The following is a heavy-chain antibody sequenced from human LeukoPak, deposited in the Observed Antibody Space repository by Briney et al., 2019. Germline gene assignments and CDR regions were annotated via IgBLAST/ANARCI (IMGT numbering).Heavy chain of an antibody. D-gene: IGHD2-21*02. CDR2: ISYDGSNK. J-gene: IGHJ4*02. V-gene: IGHV3-30*04. Sequence: GGSLRLSCAASGFTFSSYAMHWVRQAPGKGLEWVAVISYDGSNKYYADSVKGRFTISRYNSKNTLYLQMNSLRAEDTAVYYCARDPYCGGDCYFFDYWGQGTLVTVSS. CDR3: ARDPYCGGDCYFFDY. CDR1: GFTFSSYA.